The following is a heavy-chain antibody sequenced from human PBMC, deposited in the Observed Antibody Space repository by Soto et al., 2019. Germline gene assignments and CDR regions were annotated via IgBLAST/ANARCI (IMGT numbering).Heavy chain of an antibody. J-gene: IGHJ4*02. Sequence: ASVKVSGKVSGHKVTELSIYWMRQSPGTGLECMGGFDPKDGLPVYAQNFEGRVTMTEDASTDTAFLEVENLRSEDTAVYFCATVVGLGRYYFDVWGQGSLVTVSS. CDR1: GHKVTELS. V-gene: IGHV1-24*01. CDR3: ATVVGLGRYYFDV. D-gene: IGHD3-9*01. CDR2: FDPKDGLP.